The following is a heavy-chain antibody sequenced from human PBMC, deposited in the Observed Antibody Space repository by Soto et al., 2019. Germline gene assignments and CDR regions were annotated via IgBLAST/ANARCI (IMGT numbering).Heavy chain of an antibody. CDR3: AKDPRYCSGGSCYSGINWFDP. V-gene: IGHV3-30*18. CDR1: GFTFSSYG. Sequence: QVQLVESGGGVVQPGRSLRLSCAASGFTFSSYGMHWVRQAPGKGLEWVAVISYDGSNKYYADSVKGRFTIPRDNSKNTLYLQMNSLRAEDTAVYYCAKDPRYCSGGSCYSGINWFDPWGQGTLVTVSS. CDR2: ISYDGSNK. J-gene: IGHJ5*02. D-gene: IGHD2-15*01.